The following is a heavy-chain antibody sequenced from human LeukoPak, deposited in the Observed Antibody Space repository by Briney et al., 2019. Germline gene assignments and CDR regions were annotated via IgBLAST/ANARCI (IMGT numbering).Heavy chain of an antibody. CDR1: GYTLTELS. V-gene: IGHV1-24*01. J-gene: IGHJ6*02. CDR2: FDPEDGET. D-gene: IGHD5-18*01. Sequence: ASVKVSCKVSGYTLTELSMHWVRQAPGKGLEWMGGFDPEDGETIYAQKFQGRVTMTEVTSTDTAYMDLSSLRSEDTAVYYCATVSVRYSYGYRYYYGMDVWGQGTTVTVSS. CDR3: ATVSVRYSYGYRYYYGMDV.